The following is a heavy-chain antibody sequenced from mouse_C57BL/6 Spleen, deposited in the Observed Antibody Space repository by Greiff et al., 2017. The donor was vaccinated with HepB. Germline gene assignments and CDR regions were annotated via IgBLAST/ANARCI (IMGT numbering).Heavy chain of an antibody. CDR3: ARGGSSRYYFDY. V-gene: IGHV1-26*01. J-gene: IGHJ2*01. CDR2: INPNNGGT. CDR1: GYTFTDYY. Sequence: EVQLQQSGPELVKPGASVKISCKASGYTFTDYYMNWVKQSHGKGLEWIGDINPNNGGTSYNQKFKGKATLTVDKSSSTAYMELRSLTSEDSAVYYCARGGSSRYYFDYWGQGTTLTVSS. D-gene: IGHD1-1*01.